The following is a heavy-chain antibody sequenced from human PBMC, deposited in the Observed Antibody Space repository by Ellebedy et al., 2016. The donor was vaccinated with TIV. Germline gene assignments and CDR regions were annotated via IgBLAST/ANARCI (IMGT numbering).Heavy chain of an antibody. J-gene: IGHJ3*02. CDR3: AKLIQHTDRGAVDI. D-gene: IGHD2-21*01. V-gene: IGHV3-30*02. Sequence: PRGSLRLSCAASGFIFSSYGMYWVRQAPGKGLEWAAFIQYDGSDKHYSDSVKGRFTVSRDSSKNTLYLQMNSLRPEDTAVYYCAKLIQHTDRGAVDIWGQGTMVTVSS. CDR1: GFIFSSYG. CDR2: IQYDGSDK.